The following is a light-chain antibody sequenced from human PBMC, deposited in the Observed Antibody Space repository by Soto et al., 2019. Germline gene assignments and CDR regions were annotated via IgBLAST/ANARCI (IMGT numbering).Light chain of an antibody. V-gene: IGKV3-20*01. CDR1: QSVSSSC. Sequence: EIVLTQSPGTLSLSPGERATLSCRASQSVSSSCFASYHQQPGQAPRLLIYGASSRATGIPDRFKGSGSGTSFAITMSRREPEDFAGYYGHHYGGTHRTLGHGTKVEIK. J-gene: IGKJ1*01. CDR3: HHYGGTHRT. CDR2: GAS.